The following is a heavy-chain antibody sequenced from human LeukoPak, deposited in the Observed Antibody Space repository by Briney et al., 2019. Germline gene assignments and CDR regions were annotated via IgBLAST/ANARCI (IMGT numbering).Heavy chain of an antibody. D-gene: IGHD3-10*01. CDR3: ARVRSYGSGFDY. CDR1: GFTVSKYD. Sequence: GGSLRLSCAASGFTVSKYDMHWVRQATGKGLEWVLAIGIVGDTYYRGSVKGRFTMSRENGNNNVYLQMNSLRDGDTAVYYCARVRSYGSGFDYWGQGTLVTVSS. V-gene: IGHV3-13*01. CDR2: IGIVGDT. J-gene: IGHJ4*02.